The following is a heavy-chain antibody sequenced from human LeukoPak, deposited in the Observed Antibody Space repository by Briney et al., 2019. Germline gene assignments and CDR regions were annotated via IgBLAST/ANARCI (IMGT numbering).Heavy chain of an antibody. CDR3: ARHDRSGSYFSDY. CDR2: IYYSGST. J-gene: IGHJ4*02. V-gene: IGHV4-39*01. D-gene: IGHD1-26*01. Sequence: SETLSLTCTVSGGSISSSSYYWGWIRQPPGKGLEWIGSIYYSGSTYYNPSLKGRVTISVDTSKNQFSLKLSSVTAADTAVYYCARHDRSGSYFSDYWGQGTLVTVSS. CDR1: GGSISSSSYY.